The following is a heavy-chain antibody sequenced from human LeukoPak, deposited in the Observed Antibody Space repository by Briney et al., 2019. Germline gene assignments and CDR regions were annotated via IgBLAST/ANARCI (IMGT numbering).Heavy chain of an antibody. CDR1: GGSINNFY. J-gene: IGHJ4*02. Sequence: SETLSLTCHISGGSINNFYWSWIRQPPGKGLEWIGNVHYSGSANYNPSLKSRVTISLDTSKNQVSLSLSSVTAADTAVYYCARVVRAIMGTGQTVGQPKRGVTHVDYWGQGTLVTVSS. CDR3: ARVVRAIMGTGQTVGQPKRGVTHVDY. CDR2: VHYSGSA. D-gene: IGHD3-10*01. V-gene: IGHV4-59*01.